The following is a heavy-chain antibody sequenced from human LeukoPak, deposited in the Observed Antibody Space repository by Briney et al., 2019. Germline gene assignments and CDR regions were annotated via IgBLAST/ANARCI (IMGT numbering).Heavy chain of an antibody. CDR2: ISSSSSTI. J-gene: IGHJ4*02. V-gene: IGHV3-48*04. CDR1: GFVFSSNS. D-gene: IGHD4-11*01. Sequence: GGSLRLSCAASGFVFSSNSMIWVRQAPGQGLEWVSYISSSSSTIYYADSVKGRFTISRDNARNSLYLQMNSLRAEDTAVYDSATSGYSNIDYWGQGNLVTVSS. CDR3: ATSGYSNIDY.